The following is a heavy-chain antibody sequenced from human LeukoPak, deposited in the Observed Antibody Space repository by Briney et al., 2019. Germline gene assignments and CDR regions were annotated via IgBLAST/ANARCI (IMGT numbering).Heavy chain of an antibody. CDR3: ARERTPYYYDSSGYYYRGWFDP. J-gene: IGHJ5*02. CDR1: GYTFTGYY. CDR2: INPNSGGT. Sequence: ASVKVSCKASGYTFTGYYMHWMPQAPGQGLEWMGRINPNSGGTNYAQKFQGRVTMTRDTSISTAYMELSRLRSDDTAVYYCARERTPYYYDSSGYYYRGWFDPWGQGTLVTVSS. V-gene: IGHV1-2*06. D-gene: IGHD3-22*01.